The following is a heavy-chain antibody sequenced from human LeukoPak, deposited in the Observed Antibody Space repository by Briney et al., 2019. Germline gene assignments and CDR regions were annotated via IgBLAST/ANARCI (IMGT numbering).Heavy chain of an antibody. CDR3: ARVTGSPPTFDY. Sequence: SETLSLTCTVSGGSISSGGYSWSWIRQHPGKGLEWIGYIYYSGSTYYNPSLKSRVTISVDTSKNQFSLKLSSVTAADTAVYYCARVTGSPPTFDYWGQGTLVTVSS. CDR1: GGSISSGGYS. J-gene: IGHJ4*02. V-gene: IGHV4-31*03. D-gene: IGHD3-10*01. CDR2: IYYSGST.